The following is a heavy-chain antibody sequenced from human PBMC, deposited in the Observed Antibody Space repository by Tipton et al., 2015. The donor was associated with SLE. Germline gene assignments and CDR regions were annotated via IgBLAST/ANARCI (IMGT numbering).Heavy chain of an antibody. CDR1: GFTFSSYG. CDR3: AKGGEGAYYYDSSGYGAFDI. V-gene: IGHV3-30*18. J-gene: IGHJ3*02. Sequence: SLRLSCAASGFTFSSYGMHWVRQAPGKGLEWVAVISYDGSNKYYADSVKGRFAISRDNSKNTLYLQMNSLRAEDTAVYYCAKGGEGAYYYDSSGYGAFDIWGQGTMVTVSS. D-gene: IGHD3-22*01. CDR2: ISYDGSNK.